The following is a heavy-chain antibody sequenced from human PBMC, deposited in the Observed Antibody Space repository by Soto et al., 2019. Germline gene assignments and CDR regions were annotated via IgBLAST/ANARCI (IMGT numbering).Heavy chain of an antibody. Sequence: ASVKGSCRASGYTFTSYGIGWVRQAPGQGLEWMGWISAYNGNTNYAQKLQGRVTMTTDTSTSTAYMELRSLRSDDTAVYYCARMDTRSGWFDPWGQGTLVTVSS. CDR3: ARMDTRSGWFDP. V-gene: IGHV1-18*01. J-gene: IGHJ5*02. CDR2: ISAYNGNT. CDR1: GYTFTSYG.